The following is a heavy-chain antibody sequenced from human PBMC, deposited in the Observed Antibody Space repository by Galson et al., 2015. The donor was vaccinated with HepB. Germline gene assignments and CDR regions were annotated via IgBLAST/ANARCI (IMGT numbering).Heavy chain of an antibody. J-gene: IGHJ4*02. CDR1: GFTFSSFG. CDR2: ISNDGSEK. CDR3: ARATSRGWSDYLNY. V-gene: IGHV3-30-3*01. Sequence: SLRLSCAASGFTFSSFGLYWVRQAPGKGLEWVAVISNDGSEKYYADSVKGRFTISRDNSKHTLYLQMNSLRAEDTAVYYCARATSRGWSDYLNYWGQGTLVTGSS. D-gene: IGHD6-19*01.